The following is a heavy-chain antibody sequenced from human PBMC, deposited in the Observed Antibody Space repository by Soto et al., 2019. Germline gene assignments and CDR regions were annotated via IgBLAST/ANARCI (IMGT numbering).Heavy chain of an antibody. CDR2: INHSGST. CDR1: GGSFSGYY. D-gene: IGHD6-19*01. V-gene: IGHV4-34*01. Sequence: QVQLQQWGAGLLKPSETLSLTCAVYGGSFSGYYWSWIRQSPGKGLEWIGEINHSGSTNYNPSIKSRVTMSVDTSKNQFSLKVSSVTAAETSVSYCAACIGGSYSGWEYWGQGTLVPVSS. J-gene: IGHJ4*02. CDR3: AACIGGSYSGWEY.